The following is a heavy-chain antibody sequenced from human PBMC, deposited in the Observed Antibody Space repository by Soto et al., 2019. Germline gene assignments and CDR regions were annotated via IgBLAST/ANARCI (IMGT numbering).Heavy chain of an antibody. CDR1: GGSISSSSYY. D-gene: IGHD2-8*02. J-gene: IGHJ4*02. CDR3: ARDKITGLFDY. V-gene: IGHV4-39*07. CDR2: IYYSGGT. Sequence: SETLSLTCTVSGGSISSSSYYWGWIRQPPGKGLEWIGSIYYSGGTYYNPSLKSRVTISVDTSKNQFSLKLTSVTAADTAVYYCARDKITGLFDYWGQGTLVTVSS.